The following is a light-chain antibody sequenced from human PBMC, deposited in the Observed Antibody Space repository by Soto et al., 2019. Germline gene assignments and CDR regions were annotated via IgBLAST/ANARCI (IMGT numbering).Light chain of an antibody. Sequence: DIVVTQSPGALSLSPGDRATLSCRASQSVSSSYLAWYQQKPGQPPRLLIYSASSRATGIPDWFSGSGSGTDFTLTISRLEPEDFAVYYCQQFSSSSYTFGQGTKLEIK. J-gene: IGKJ2*01. CDR1: QSVSSSY. CDR2: SAS. CDR3: QQFSSSSYT. V-gene: IGKV3-20*01.